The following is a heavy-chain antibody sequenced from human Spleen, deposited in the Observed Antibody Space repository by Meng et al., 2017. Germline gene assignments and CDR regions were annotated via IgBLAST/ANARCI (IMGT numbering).Heavy chain of an antibody. J-gene: IGHJ5*02. V-gene: IGHV1-18*01. Sequence: QVQPVQSGPEVKKPGASVKVSCKASDYTFTGYGVSWVRQAPGQGLEWVGRINAGNGNTKYSQKFQGRVTITRDTSASTAYIELSSLRSEDTAVYYCARDSQQWLVGWFDPWGQGTLVTVSS. D-gene: IGHD6-19*01. CDR2: INAGNGNT. CDR1: DYTFTGYG. CDR3: ARDSQQWLVGWFDP.